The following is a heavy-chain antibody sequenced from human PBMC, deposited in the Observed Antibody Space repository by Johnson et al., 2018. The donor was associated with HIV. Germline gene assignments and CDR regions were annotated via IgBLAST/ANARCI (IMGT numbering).Heavy chain of an antibody. V-gene: IGHV3-30*04. J-gene: IGHJ3*02. CDR2: ISYDGSNK. Sequence: QMQLVESGGGLVKPGGSLRLSCAASGFTFSSYAMHWVRQAPGKGLEWVAVISYDGSNKYYADSVKGRFTISRDNSKNTLYLQMNSLRAEDTAVYYCAREKIRAFDIWGKGTMVTVSS. CDR3: AREKIRAFDI. CDR1: GFTFSSYA.